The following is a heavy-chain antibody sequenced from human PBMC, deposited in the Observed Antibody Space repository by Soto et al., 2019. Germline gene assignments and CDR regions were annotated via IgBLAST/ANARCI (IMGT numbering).Heavy chain of an antibody. V-gene: IGHV1-46*01. CDR3: AREENCRGGTCYSEYFHH. Sequence: ASVKVSCKASGYTFTGYSMHWVRQAPGQGLEWMGVVNPSGGSAHYAQSFEGRVTLTRDTSTSTFYMELSSLRSEDTAVYYCAREENCRGGTCYSEYFHHWGQGTMVTVSS. CDR2: VNPSGGSA. CDR1: GYTFTGYS. J-gene: IGHJ1*01. D-gene: IGHD2-15*01.